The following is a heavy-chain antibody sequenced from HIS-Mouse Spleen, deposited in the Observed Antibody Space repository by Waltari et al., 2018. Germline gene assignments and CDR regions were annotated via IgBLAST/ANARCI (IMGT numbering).Heavy chain of an antibody. V-gene: IGHV4-39*07. CDR2: IYYSGST. J-gene: IGHJ2*01. D-gene: IGHD6-13*01. CDR3: AREIPYSSSWYDWYFDL. CDR1: GGSISSSSSY. Sequence: QLQLQESGPGLVKPSETLSLTCTVSGGSISSSSSYRGWIRQPPGTGLEWIGGIYYSGSTYYNPSLKSRVTISVDTSKNQFSLKLSSVTAADTAVYYCAREIPYSSSWYDWYFDLWGRGTLVTVSS.